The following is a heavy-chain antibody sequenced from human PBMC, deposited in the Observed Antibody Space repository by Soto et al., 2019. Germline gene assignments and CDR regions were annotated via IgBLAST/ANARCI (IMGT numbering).Heavy chain of an antibody. J-gene: IGHJ6*02. CDR1: GGTFSSYA. CDR3: ARDGGYCSGGSCIDYYYYGMDV. D-gene: IGHD2-15*01. V-gene: IGHV1-69*01. Sequence: QVQLVQSGAEVKKPGSSVKVSCKASGGTFSSYAISWVRQAPGQGLEWMGGIIPIFGTANYAQKCQGRVTITADESTSTAYMELSSLRSEDTAVYYCARDGGYCSGGSCIDYYYYGMDVWGHGTTVTVSS. CDR2: IIPIFGTA.